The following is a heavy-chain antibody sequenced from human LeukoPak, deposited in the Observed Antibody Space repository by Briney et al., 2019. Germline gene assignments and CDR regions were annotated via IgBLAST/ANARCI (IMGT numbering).Heavy chain of an antibody. Sequence: GGSLRLSCAASGFTFSTYAMSRVRQAPGKGLEWVSAISVAGDSTYYADSVKGRFTISRDSSKNTLYLQMSSLRAEDTAVYYCAKDLLWGQGTLVTVSS. CDR2: ISVAGDST. CDR3: AKDLL. J-gene: IGHJ4*02. V-gene: IGHV3-23*01. D-gene: IGHD2-15*01. CDR1: GFTFSTYA.